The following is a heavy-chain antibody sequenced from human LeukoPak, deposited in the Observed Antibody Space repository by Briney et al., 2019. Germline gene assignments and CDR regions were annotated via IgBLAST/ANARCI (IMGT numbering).Heavy chain of an antibody. CDR2: INPSGCST. J-gene: IGHJ4*02. CDR1: GYTFTSYY. D-gene: IGHD4-23*01. CDR3: ARDVRWYWVEADY. Sequence: ASVKVSCKASGYTFTSYYMHWVRQAPGQGLEWMGIINPSGCSTSYAQKFQGRVTMTRDMSTSTVYMGLSSLRSEDTAVYYCARDVRWYWVEADYWGQGTLVTVSS. V-gene: IGHV1-46*01.